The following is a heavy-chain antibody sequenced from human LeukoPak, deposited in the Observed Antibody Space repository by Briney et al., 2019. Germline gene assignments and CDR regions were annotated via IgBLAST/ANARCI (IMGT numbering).Heavy chain of an antibody. Sequence: SETLSLTCTVSGGSISGYYWSWIRQPPGKGLEWIGYIYYSGSTNYNPSLKSRVTISVDTSKNQFSLKLSSVTAADTAVYYCARLVKVDYGMDVWGQGTTVTVSS. D-gene: IGHD2-15*01. J-gene: IGHJ6*02. CDR3: ARLVKVDYGMDV. CDR2: IYYSGST. V-gene: IGHV4-59*08. CDR1: GGSISGYY.